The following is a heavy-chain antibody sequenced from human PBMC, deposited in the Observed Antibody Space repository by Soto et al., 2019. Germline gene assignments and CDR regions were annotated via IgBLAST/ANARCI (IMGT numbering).Heavy chain of an antibody. D-gene: IGHD1-1*01. J-gene: IGHJ6*03. CDR1: GGSISSYY. V-gene: IGHV4-59*01. CDR2: IYYRRST. CDR3: AIGWNGKRYYYYYRDG. Sequence: QVQLQESGPGLVKPSETLSITCTVSGGSISSYYWSWIRQPPGKGLEWIGYIYYRRSTKNNPSLTSRVIISVDTSKNQFSLKLSSVTAADTAVYYSAIGWNGKRYYYYYRDGWGKGTTVTVSS.